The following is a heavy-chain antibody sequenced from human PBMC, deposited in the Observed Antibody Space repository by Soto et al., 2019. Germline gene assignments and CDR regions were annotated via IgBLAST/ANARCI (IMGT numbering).Heavy chain of an antibody. Sequence: KSSETLSLTCTVSGGSISSFYWSWVRQPPGKGLEWIGYISYGGSTSYSPSLKSRVTLSLDASRNQFSLKLISVTAADTAVYFCARGWDVLEELPILARELEYGMDVWGQGTTVTVSS. J-gene: IGHJ6*02. V-gene: IGHV4-59*01. CDR2: ISYGGST. CDR1: GGSISSFY. CDR3: ARGWDVLEELPILARELEYGMDV. D-gene: IGHD1-1*01.